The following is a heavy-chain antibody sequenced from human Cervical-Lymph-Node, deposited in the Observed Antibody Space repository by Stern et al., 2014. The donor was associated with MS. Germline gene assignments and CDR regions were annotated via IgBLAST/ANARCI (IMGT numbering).Heavy chain of an antibody. J-gene: IGHJ4*02. Sequence: EVQLVQSGGGLVQPGGSLRLSCAASGFTFSTYWMNWVRQAPGKGLEWVANIKEDGSDKYYVHSVKGRFTMSRDKSKKSSYMQMNSLRAEYTSVYYCASRIHPFDYWGQGTLVTVSS. D-gene: IGHD2/OR15-2a*01. CDR2: IKEDGSDK. CDR1: GFTFSTYW. V-gene: IGHV3-7*01. CDR3: ASRIHPFDY.